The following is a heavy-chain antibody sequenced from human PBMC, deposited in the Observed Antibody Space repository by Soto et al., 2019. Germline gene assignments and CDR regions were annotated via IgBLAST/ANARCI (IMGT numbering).Heavy chain of an antibody. J-gene: IGHJ4*02. CDR3: AKDLDGSGSYYPFDY. V-gene: IGHV3-30*18. D-gene: IGHD3-10*01. CDR2: ISYDGSNK. Sequence: QVQLVESGGGVVQPGRSLRLSCAASGFTFSSYGIHWVRQAPGKGLEWVALISYDGSNKYYADSVKGRFTISRDNSKNTLYLQMNSLRAEDTAVYYCAKDLDGSGSYYPFDYWGQGTLVTVSS. CDR1: GFTFSSYG.